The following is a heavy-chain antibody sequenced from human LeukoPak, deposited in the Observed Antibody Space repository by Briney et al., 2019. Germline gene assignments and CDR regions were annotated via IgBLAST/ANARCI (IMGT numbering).Heavy chain of an antibody. CDR2: INPNSGGT. Sequence: ASVKVSCKASAYTFTGYYMHWVRQAPGQGLEWMGWINPNSGGTDYAQKFQGRVTMSRDTSTSTAYMELRSLRSDDTAVYYCARDLTPVYYGSGSLKDAFDIWGQGTMVTVSS. CDR1: AYTFTGYY. CDR3: ARDLTPVYYGSGSLKDAFDI. D-gene: IGHD3-10*01. J-gene: IGHJ3*02. V-gene: IGHV1-2*02.